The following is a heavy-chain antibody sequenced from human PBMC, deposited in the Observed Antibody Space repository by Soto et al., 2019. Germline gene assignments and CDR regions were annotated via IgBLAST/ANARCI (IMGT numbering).Heavy chain of an antibody. D-gene: IGHD6-13*01. CDR1: GDSVSSSHW. V-gene: IGHV4-4*02. CDR3: ARVMGVAAGGPLDY. J-gene: IGHJ4*02. CDR2: IYPSGNT. Sequence: QVQLQESGPRLVKPSETLSLTCAVSGDSVSSSHWWSWVRQPPGKGLEWIGEIYPSGNTNYNQSLKGRVTVSVDKSKNQFALKVTSVTAADTAVYYCARVMGVAAGGPLDYWGQGTLVTVSS.